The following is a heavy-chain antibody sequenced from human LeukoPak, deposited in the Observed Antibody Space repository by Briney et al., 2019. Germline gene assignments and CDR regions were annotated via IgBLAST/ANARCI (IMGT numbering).Heavy chain of an antibody. CDR3: ARVHFLGYCSSTSCLYYYGMDV. Sequence: SQTLSLTCAISGDSVSSNSAAWNWIRQSPSRGLEWLGRTYYRSKWYNDYAVSVKSRITISPDTSKNQFSLQLNSVTPEDTAVYYCARVHFLGYCSSTSCLYYYGMDVWGQGTTVTVSS. V-gene: IGHV6-1*01. D-gene: IGHD2-2*01. CDR1: GDSVSSNSAA. CDR2: TYYRSKWYN. J-gene: IGHJ6*02.